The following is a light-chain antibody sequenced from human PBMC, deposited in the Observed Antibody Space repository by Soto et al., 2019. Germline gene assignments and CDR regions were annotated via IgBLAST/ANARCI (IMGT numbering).Light chain of an antibody. CDR2: GAS. CDR1: QSVSRSY. J-gene: IGKJ1*01. V-gene: IGKV3-20*01. CDR3: QQYRSSPPWT. Sequence: EIVLTQSPGNLSLSPGDRATLSCRASQSVSRSYLGWYQQKPGQSPRLLIYGASSRATGIPDRFSGSGSGTDFTLTISRLEHADVSVYYCQQYRSSPPWTFGQGTKVEIK.